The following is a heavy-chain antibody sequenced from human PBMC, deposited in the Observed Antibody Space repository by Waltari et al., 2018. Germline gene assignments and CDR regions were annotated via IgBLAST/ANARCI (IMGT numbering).Heavy chain of an antibody. D-gene: IGHD3-22*01. CDR2: MKSEGSST. Sequence: EVQLVESGGGLVQPGGSLRLSCAASGFTSSSYWMHWVRQAPGKGLVWVARMKSEGSSTTYADSVKGRLTISRDNAKNTRYLQMNSLRAEDTAVYYCARGYYYPYYYAMDVWGQGTTVTVSS. V-gene: IGHV3-74*01. CDR1: GFTSSSYW. CDR3: ARGYYYPYYYAMDV. J-gene: IGHJ6*02.